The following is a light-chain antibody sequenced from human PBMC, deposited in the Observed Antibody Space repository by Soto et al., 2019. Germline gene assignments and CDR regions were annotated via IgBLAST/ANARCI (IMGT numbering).Light chain of an antibody. V-gene: IGKV1-5*03. Sequence: DIQMTQSPSTLSGSVGDRVTITCRASQTISSWLAWYQQRPGKAPKLLIYKASTLKSGVPSRFSGSGSGTEFTHTISSLQSDDFATYYCQHYNSYSEAFGQGTKVDMK. CDR3: QHYNSYSEA. CDR1: QTISSW. J-gene: IGKJ1*01. CDR2: KAS.